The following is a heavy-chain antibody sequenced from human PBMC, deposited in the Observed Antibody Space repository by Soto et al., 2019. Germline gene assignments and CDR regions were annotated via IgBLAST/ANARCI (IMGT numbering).Heavy chain of an antibody. Sequence: EVQLVESGGGLVQPGRSLRLSCAASGFSFEDYAMHWVRQAPGKGLEWVSGIAWNSDIIGYADSVKGRFTISRDNGKNSLSLPMNSLRPEDTALYYCAKDHYGSAIYGMDVWGQGTTVTVSS. J-gene: IGHJ6*02. CDR3: AKDHYGSAIYGMDV. CDR2: IAWNSDII. CDR1: GFSFEDYA. D-gene: IGHD3-10*01. V-gene: IGHV3-9*01.